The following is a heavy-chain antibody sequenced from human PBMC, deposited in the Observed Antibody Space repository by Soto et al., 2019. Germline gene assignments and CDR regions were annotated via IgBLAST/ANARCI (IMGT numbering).Heavy chain of an antibody. J-gene: IGHJ5*02. CDR2: IIPIFGTA. CDR3: ARIGRGSGWYWFDP. V-gene: IGHV1-69*13. Sequence: ASVTVSCKASGGTFSSYAISWVRQAPGQGLEWMGGIIPIFGTANYAQKFQGRVTITADESTSTAYMELSSLRSEDTAGYYCARIGRGSGWYWFDPWGKGTLVTVSS. CDR1: GGTFSSYA. D-gene: IGHD6-19*01.